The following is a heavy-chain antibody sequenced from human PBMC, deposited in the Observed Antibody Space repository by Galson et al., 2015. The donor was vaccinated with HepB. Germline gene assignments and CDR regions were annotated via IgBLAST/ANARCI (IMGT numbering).Heavy chain of an antibody. CDR1: GFTFSSYG. Sequence: SLRLSCAASGFTFSSYGMHWVRQAPGKGLEWVAGISYDGSNKYYADSVKGRFTISRDNSKNTLYLQMNSLRAEDTAVYYCAKDLGYGFDYWGQGTLVTVSS. V-gene: IGHV3-30*18. CDR2: ISYDGSNK. D-gene: IGHD5-18*01. CDR3: AKDLGYGFDY. J-gene: IGHJ4*02.